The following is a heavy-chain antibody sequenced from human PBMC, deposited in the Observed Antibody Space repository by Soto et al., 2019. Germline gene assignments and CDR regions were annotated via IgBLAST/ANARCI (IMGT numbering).Heavy chain of an antibody. CDR1: GFTFSSYW. Sequence: GSLRLSCAASGFTFSSYWMSWVRQAPGKGLEWVANIKQDGSEKYYVDSVKGRFTISRDNAKNSLYLQMNSLRAEDTAVYYCARDLWRYLGVYDYWGQGTLVTVSS. V-gene: IGHV3-7*01. J-gene: IGHJ4*02. CDR3: ARDLWRYLGVYDY. D-gene: IGHD3-16*01. CDR2: IKQDGSEK.